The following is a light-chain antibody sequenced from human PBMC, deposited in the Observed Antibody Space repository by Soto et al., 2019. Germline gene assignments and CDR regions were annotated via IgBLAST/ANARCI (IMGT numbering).Light chain of an antibody. Sequence: DVVMTQSPLSLPVTLGQSASISCTSSQSLVYADGNTSLNWLQQRQGQSPRRLIYKVFNRDSGVPDRFRGSASGSEFTLTISRVEAEDIGVYYRMQTAHWPYTFGRGTKLEI. V-gene: IGKV2-30*01. CDR1: QSLVYADGNTS. J-gene: IGKJ2*01. CDR2: KVF. CDR3: MQTAHWPYT.